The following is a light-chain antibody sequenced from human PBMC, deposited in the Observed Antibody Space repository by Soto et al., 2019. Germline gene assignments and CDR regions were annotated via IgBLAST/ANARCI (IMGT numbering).Light chain of an antibody. Sequence: QSALTQPASVSGSPGQSITISCTGTSSDVGDYNYDSWYQQHPGKAPKLMIYDVSNRPSGVSNRFSGPKSGNTASLTISGLQAEDEADYYCSSYTSSSTLVVFGTGTKLTVL. CDR2: DVS. J-gene: IGLJ1*01. CDR3: SSYTSSSTLVV. V-gene: IGLV2-14*01. CDR1: SSDVGDYNY.